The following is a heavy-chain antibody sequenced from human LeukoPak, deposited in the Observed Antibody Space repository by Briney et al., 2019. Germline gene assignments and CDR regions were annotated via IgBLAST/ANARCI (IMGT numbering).Heavy chain of an antibody. CDR1: GFTFSSYG. V-gene: IGHV3-30*02. D-gene: IGHD3-9*01. CDR3: ARGRSGYHAFDI. Sequence: GGSLRLSCAASGFTFSSYGMHWVRQAPGKGLEWVAFIRYDGNDKYYADSVKGRFTISRDNSKNTLYLQMDSLRAEDTAVYYCARGRSGYHAFDIWGQGTMVTVSS. J-gene: IGHJ3*02. CDR2: IRYDGNDK.